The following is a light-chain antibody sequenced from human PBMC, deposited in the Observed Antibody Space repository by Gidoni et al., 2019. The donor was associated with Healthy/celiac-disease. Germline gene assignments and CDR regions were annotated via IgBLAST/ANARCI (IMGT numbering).Light chain of an antibody. J-gene: IGKJ1*01. CDR2: VAS. V-gene: IGKV3-20*01. Sequence: EIVLTQSPGTLSLSPGERATLSCRASQSVSSSYLAWYQQKPGQAPRLLIYVASSRATGIPDRFSGSGSGTDFTLTISRLEPEDFAVYYCQQYGSSPWTFXXXTKVEIK. CDR3: QQYGSSPWT. CDR1: QSVSSSY.